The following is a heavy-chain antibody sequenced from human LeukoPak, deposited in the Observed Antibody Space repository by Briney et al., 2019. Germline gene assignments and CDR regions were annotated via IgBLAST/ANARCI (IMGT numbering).Heavy chain of an antibody. Sequence: RRASVKVSCKASGGTFSSYAISWVRQAPGQGLEWMGGIIPIFGTANYAQKFQGRVTITADESTSTAYMELRSLRSDDTAVYYCASMYSSGWYADYWGQGTLVTVSS. J-gene: IGHJ4*02. CDR3: ASMYSSGWYADY. CDR1: GGTFSSYA. V-gene: IGHV1-69*13. CDR2: IIPIFGTA. D-gene: IGHD6-19*01.